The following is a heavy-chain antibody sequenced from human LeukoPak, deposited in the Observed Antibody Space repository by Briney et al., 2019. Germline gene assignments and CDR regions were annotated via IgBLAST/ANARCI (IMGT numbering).Heavy chain of an antibody. J-gene: IGHJ4*02. CDR3: ARQQYYGTGSPDDY. D-gene: IGHD3-10*01. V-gene: IGHV5-51*01. CDR1: GYSFTSYW. CDR2: IYPGDSDT. Sequence: GESLKIPCKGSGYSFTSYWIAWVRQMPGKGLEWMGIIYPGDSDTKYSPSFEGQVTISADKSISTVYLQWSSLKASDTAMYYCARQQYYGTGSPDDYWGQGTLVTVSS.